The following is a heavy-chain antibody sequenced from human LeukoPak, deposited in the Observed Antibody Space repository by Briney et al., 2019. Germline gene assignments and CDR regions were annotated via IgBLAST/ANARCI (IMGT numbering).Heavy chain of an antibody. CDR2: IKQDGTDK. Sequence: GGSLRLSCAASGFTFSSFWMTWVSQAPGKRLEYVANIKQDGTDKYYVGSVKGRFTISRDNAKNSLYLQMSSLRAEDTAAYYCARGRWGSGYYFDYWGQGTLVTVSS. V-gene: IGHV3-7*01. CDR1: GFTFSSFW. J-gene: IGHJ4*02. D-gene: IGHD6-25*01. CDR3: ARGRWGSGYYFDY.